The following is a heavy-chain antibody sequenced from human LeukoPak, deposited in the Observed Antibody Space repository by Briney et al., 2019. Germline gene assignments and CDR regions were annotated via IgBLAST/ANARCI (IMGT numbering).Heavy chain of an antibody. CDR3: ARAVSNTGQFDY. CDR2: IYSGGST. V-gene: IGHV3-66*01. J-gene: IGHJ4*02. Sequence: GGSLRLSCAASGFTVSSNYMSWVRQAPGKGLEWVSVIYSGGSTYYADSVKGRFTISRDNSKNTLYLQMNSLRAEDTAVYYCARAVSNTGQFDYWGQGTLVTVSS. D-gene: IGHD5-18*01. CDR1: GFTVSSNY.